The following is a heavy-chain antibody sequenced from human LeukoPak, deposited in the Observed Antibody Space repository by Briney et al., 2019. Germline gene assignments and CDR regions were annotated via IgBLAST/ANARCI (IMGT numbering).Heavy chain of an antibody. V-gene: IGHV1-69*01. J-gene: IGHJ4*02. D-gene: IGHD3-22*01. CDR3: ARKDSSGYPFDY. CDR1: GGTLSSYA. Sequence: SVKVSCKASGGTLSSYAISWVRQAPGQGLEWMGGIIPIFGTANYAQKFQGRVTITADESTSTAYMELSSLRSEDTAVYYCARKDSSGYPFDYWGQGTLVTVSS. CDR2: IIPIFGTA.